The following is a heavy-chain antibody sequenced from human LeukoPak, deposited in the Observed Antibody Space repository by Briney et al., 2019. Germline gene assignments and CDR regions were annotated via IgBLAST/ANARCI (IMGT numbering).Heavy chain of an antibody. J-gene: IGHJ3*02. CDR3: ARANYYDSSGYYYNAFDI. Sequence: SETLSLTCTVSGASISRNTYYWGWIRQSPGKGLEWIGTFYYTGSTYYNPSLKSRITISVDTSKNHFSLKLSSVTAADTAVYYCARANYYDSSGYYYNAFDIWGQGTMVTVSS. V-gene: IGHV4-39*02. CDR1: GASISRNTYY. D-gene: IGHD3-22*01. CDR2: FYYTGST.